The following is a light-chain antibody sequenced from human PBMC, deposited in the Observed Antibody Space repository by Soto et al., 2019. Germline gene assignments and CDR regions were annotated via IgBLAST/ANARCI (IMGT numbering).Light chain of an antibody. J-gene: IGKJ2*01. Sequence: EIVLTQSPGTLSLSPGERATLSCRASRSLSSSYVVWYQQKPGQAPRLLIYAASRRATGIPDRFSGSGSATEYTLTISRLEHEDFAVYYCRQQGTFGQGTKVDIK. V-gene: IGKV3-20*01. CDR2: AAS. CDR1: RSLSSSY. CDR3: RQQGT.